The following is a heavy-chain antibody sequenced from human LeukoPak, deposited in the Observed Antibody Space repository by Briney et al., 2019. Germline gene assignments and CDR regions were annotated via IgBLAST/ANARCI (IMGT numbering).Heavy chain of an antibody. CDR1: GFTFSSYA. CDR3: AKVGGSRDIVVVVAVTFDY. CDR2: ISGSGDST. Sequence: GGSLRLSGAASGFTFSSYAMSWVRQAPGKGLEWVSTISGSGDSTYYADSVKGRFTISRDNSKNTLYLQMNSLRAEDTAVYYCAKVGGSRDIVVVVAVTFDYWGQGTLVTVSS. D-gene: IGHD2-15*01. J-gene: IGHJ4*02. V-gene: IGHV3-23*01.